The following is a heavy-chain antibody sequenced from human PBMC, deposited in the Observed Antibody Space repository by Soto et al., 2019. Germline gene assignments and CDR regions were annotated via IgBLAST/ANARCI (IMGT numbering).Heavy chain of an antibody. J-gene: IGHJ5*02. Sequence: SETPSLTCTVSGGSIGSSSYYWGGIRQPPGKGLEWIGSIYYSGSTYYNPSLKSRVTISVDTSKNQFSLRLSSVTAADTAVYYCAIYLRYSRRIGWFYPCGQGTLVTVSS. V-gene: IGHV4-39*05. CDR1: GGSIGSSSYY. CDR3: AIYLRYSRRIGWFYP. CDR2: IYYSGST. D-gene: IGHD3-9*01.